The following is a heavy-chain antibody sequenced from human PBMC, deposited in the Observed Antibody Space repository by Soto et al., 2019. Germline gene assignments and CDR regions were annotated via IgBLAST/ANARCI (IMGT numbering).Heavy chain of an antibody. Sequence: VQLLESGGGLVQPGGSLRLSCAASGFTFSSHAMSWVRQAPGKGLEWVSSTIDSGGRSYHADSVRGRFTISRDNSKNTLYLQMNSLRADDTAIYYCAKDKTEQWLVGGYYDYWGQGALVTVSS. CDR3: AKDKTEQWLVGGYYDY. D-gene: IGHD6-19*01. J-gene: IGHJ4*02. CDR2: TIDSGGRS. V-gene: IGHV3-23*01. CDR1: GFTFSSHA.